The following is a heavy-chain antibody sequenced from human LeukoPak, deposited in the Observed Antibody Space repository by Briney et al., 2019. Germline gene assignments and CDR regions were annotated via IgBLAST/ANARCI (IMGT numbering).Heavy chain of an antibody. J-gene: IGHJ6*02. Sequence: SETLSLTCTVSGGSISSYYWSWIRQPPGKGLEWIGSIYYSGSTYYNPSLKSRVTISVDTSKNQFSLKLSSVTAADTAVYYCARHWPRTVYYGMDVWGQGTTVTVSS. D-gene: IGHD1-1*01. V-gene: IGHV4-59*05. CDR2: IYYSGST. CDR3: ARHWPRTVYYGMDV. CDR1: GGSISSYY.